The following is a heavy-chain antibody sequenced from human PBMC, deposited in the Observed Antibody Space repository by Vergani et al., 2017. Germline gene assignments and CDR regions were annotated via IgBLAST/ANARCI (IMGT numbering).Heavy chain of an antibody. CDR1: GGSISSGGYY. D-gene: IGHD2-2*01. J-gene: IGHJ3*02. V-gene: IGHV4-31*03. Sequence: QVQLQESGPGLVKPSQTLSLTCTVSGGSISSGGYYWSWIRQHPGKGLEWIGYIYYSGSTYYNPSLNSRVTISVDTSNNQFSLKLSSVTAADTAVYYCASYSYDIVVVPSAQMAFDIWGQGTMVTVSS. CDR3: ASYSYDIVVVPSAQMAFDI. CDR2: IYYSGST.